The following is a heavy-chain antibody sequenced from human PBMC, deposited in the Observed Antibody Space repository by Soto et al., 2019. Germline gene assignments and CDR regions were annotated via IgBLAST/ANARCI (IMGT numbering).Heavy chain of an antibody. V-gene: IGHV2-5*02. CDR1: GFSLSTYHMG. J-gene: IGHJ4*02. Sequence: QITLKESGPTLVRPAQTLTLTCDFSGFSLSTYHMGVAWIRQPPGKALEWLALIYWDDDKRYSPSLKDRLAISKHTSSNQVVLTITNMDPGDTATYFCAHAVDYDLLTFDHWGPGTLVTVSS. D-gene: IGHD4-17*01. CDR3: AHAVDYDLLTFDH. CDR2: IYWDDDK.